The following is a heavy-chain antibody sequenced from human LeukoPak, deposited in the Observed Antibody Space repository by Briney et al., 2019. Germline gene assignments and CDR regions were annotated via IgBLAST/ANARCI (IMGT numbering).Heavy chain of an antibody. CDR1: GFTFSIYA. CDR2: ITSNGAGT. V-gene: IGHV3-23*01. Sequence: GGSLRLSCAASGFTFSIYAMSWVRQAPGKGLEWVSSITSNGAGTFYADSVNERFTISRDNSKNTLYLQMSRLRAENTAMYYCAKDRPNYHESNVHYYRPNGDYWGEGTLVTVSS. J-gene: IGHJ4*02. CDR3: AKDRPNYHESNVHYYRPNGDY. D-gene: IGHD3-22*01.